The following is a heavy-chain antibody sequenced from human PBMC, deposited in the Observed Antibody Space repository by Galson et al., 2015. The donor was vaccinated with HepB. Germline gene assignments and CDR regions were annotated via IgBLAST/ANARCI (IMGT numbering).Heavy chain of an antibody. CDR1: GFTFSSYA. V-gene: IGHV3-23*01. CDR3: ARVLSGMAQYPYYYYYGMDV. Sequence: SLRLSCAASGFTFSSYAMSWVRQAPGKGLEWVSAISGSGGITYYADSVKGRFTISRDNSKNTLYLQMNSLRAEDTAVYYCARVLSGMAQYPYYYYYGMDVWGQGTTVTVSS. D-gene: IGHD5-18*01. CDR2: ISGSGGIT. J-gene: IGHJ6*02.